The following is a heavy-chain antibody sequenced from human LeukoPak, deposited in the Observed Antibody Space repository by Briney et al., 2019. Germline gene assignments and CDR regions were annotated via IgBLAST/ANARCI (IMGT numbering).Heavy chain of an antibody. D-gene: IGHD2-2*02. V-gene: IGHV1-2*02. CDR1: GYTFTGYY. CDR3: ARGREYCSSTSCYNGYYYYMDV. J-gene: IGHJ6*03. Sequence: ASVKVSCKASGYTFTGYYMHWVRQAPGQGLEWMGWINPNSGGTNYAQKFQGRVTMTRDTSISTAYMELSRLRSDDTAVYYCARGREYCSSTSCYNGYYYYMDVWGKGTTVTVSS. CDR2: INPNSGGT.